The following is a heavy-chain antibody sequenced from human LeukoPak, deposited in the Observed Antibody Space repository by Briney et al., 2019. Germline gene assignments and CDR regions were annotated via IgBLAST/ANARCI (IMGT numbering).Heavy chain of an antibody. CDR2: IYTSGST. CDR1: GGSISSGSYY. Sequence: SQTLSLTCTVSGGSISSGSYYWSWIRQPAGKGLEWIGRIYTSGSTNFNPSLKSRVTMSVDTSKNQFSLKLSSVTAADTAVYYCARDRNYYDSSGYHDYWGQGTLVTVSS. J-gene: IGHJ4*02. D-gene: IGHD3-22*01. CDR3: ARDRNYYDSSGYHDY. V-gene: IGHV4-61*02.